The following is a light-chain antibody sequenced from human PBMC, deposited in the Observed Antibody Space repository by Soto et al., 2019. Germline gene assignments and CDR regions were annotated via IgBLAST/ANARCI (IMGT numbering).Light chain of an antibody. CDR3: HQRSNWPPVT. Sequence: EIVLTQSPATLSLSPGERATLSCRASQSVSSYVAWYQQKPGQAPRLLIYDASNRATGIPARFSGSGSGTDFSLTISSLEPEDFAVYYCHQRSNWPPVTFGAGTKVEIK. CDR2: DAS. J-gene: IGKJ4*01. CDR1: QSVSSY. V-gene: IGKV3-11*01.